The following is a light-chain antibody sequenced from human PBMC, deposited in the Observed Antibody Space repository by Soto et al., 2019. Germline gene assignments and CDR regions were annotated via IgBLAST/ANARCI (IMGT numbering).Light chain of an antibody. Sequence: QSALTQPASVSGSPGQSITISCTGTDNHIGTYNLVSWYQQCPGTAPKVIIFDVSSRPSGVSSRFSGSKSGNTASLTISALQAEDEADYYCCSYGGSRPYVFGTGTQLTVL. CDR3: CSYGGSRPYV. CDR2: DVS. J-gene: IGLJ1*01. CDR1: DNHIGTYNL. V-gene: IGLV2-23*02.